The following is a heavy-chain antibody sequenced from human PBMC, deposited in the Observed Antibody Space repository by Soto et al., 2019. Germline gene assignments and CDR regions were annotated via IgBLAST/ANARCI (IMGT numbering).Heavy chain of an antibody. J-gene: IGHJ4*02. CDR3: ARALRSRYYLDY. Sequence: GGSLRLSCAASGFTFSSYAMHWVRQAPGKGLEYVSAISSNGGSTYYANSVKGRFTISRDNSKNTLYLQMGSLRAEDMAVYYCARALRSRYYLDYWGQGTLVTVSS. V-gene: IGHV3-64*01. CDR1: GFTFSSYA. CDR2: ISSNGGST. D-gene: IGHD4-17*01.